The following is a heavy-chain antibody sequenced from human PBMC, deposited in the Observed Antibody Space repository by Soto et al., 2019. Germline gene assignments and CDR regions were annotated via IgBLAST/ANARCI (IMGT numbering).Heavy chain of an antibody. CDR2: IYYSGST. CDR3: ARLMYNWFDP. V-gene: IGHV4-59*08. J-gene: IGHJ5*02. Sequence: SETLSLTCTVSGVSISSYYWIWIRQPPGKGLEWIGYIYYSGSTNYNPSLKSRVTISVDTSKNQFSLKLSSVTAADTAVYYCARLMYNWFDPWGQGTLVTVSS. CDR1: GVSISSYY.